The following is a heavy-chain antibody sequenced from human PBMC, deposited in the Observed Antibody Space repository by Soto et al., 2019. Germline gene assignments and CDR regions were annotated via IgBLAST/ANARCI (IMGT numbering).Heavy chain of an antibody. V-gene: IGHV3-33*08. Sequence: GGSLRLSCAASGFTFSSYGMHWVRQAPGKGLEWVAVIWYDGSNKYYADSVKGRFTISRDNSKNTLYLQMNSLRAEDTAVYYCARALNSRYYYYYMDVWGKGTTVTVS. CDR2: IWYDGSNK. CDR3: ARALNSRYYYYYMDV. J-gene: IGHJ6*03. CDR1: GFTFSSYG.